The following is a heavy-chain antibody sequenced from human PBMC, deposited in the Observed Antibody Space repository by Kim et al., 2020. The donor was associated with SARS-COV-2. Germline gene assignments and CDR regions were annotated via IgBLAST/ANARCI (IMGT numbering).Heavy chain of an antibody. J-gene: IGHJ6*02. CDR1: GFTFSSYT. CDR3: ARDQGYCSSTSCYYYGMDV. Sequence: GGSLRLSCAASGFTFSSYTMNWVRQAPGKGLEWVSSITSSSSYMYYADSVKGRFTISRDNAKNSLYLQMNSLRAEDTAVYYCARDQGYCSSTSCYYYGMDVWGQGTTVTVSS. V-gene: IGHV3-21*01. D-gene: IGHD2-2*01. CDR2: ITSSSSYM.